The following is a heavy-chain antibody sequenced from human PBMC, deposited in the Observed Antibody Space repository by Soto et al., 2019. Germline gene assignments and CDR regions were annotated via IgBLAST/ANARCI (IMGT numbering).Heavy chain of an antibody. Sequence: GGSLRLSCAASGFTFSSYGMHWVRQAPGKGLEWVAVIWYDGSNKYYADSVKGRFTISRDNSKNTLYLQMNSLRAEYTAVYYCAKDRFPFDYWGQGTLVTAPQ. J-gene: IGHJ4*02. CDR1: GFTFSSYG. CDR2: IWYDGSNK. CDR3: AKDRFPFDY. V-gene: IGHV3-33*06.